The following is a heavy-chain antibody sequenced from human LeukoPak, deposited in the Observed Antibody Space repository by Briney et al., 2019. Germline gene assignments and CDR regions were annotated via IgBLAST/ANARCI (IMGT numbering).Heavy chain of an antibody. D-gene: IGHD6-19*01. CDR1: GFTFSSYV. Sequence: GGSLRLSCAASGFTFSSYVMHWVRQAPGKGLEWVAIISYDGSNEYYADSVKGRFTISRDNSKNTLYMQMNSLRAEGTAVYYCATPSRPRGLFDAFDIWGQGTVVTVSS. J-gene: IGHJ3*02. V-gene: IGHV3-30*04. CDR2: ISYDGSNE. CDR3: ATPSRPRGLFDAFDI.